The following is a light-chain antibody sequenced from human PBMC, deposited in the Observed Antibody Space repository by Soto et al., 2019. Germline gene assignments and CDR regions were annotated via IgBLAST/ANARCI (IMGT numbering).Light chain of an antibody. CDR3: QQYNSSSRT. Sequence: DIQMTQSPSTLSGSLGDRVTITCGASQSTSSYLAWYQQKPGKAPKLLIYDASSLESGVPSRFRGSGSGTEFTLTISSLQPDDFATYYCQQYNSSSRTFGQGTKVDIK. CDR1: QSTSSY. V-gene: IGKV1-5*01. J-gene: IGKJ1*01. CDR2: DAS.